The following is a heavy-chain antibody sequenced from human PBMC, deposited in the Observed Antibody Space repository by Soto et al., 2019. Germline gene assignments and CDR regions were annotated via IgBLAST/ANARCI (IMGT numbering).Heavy chain of an antibody. CDR1: GFTFSSYG. CDR3: AKDQGRGGYSYGYFSPYFDY. CDR2: ISYDGSNK. V-gene: IGHV3-30*18. Sequence: GGSLRLSCAASGFTFSSYGMQWVRQAPGKGLEWVAVISYDGSNKYYADAVKGRFTISRDNSKNTLYLQMNSLRAEDTAVYYYAKDQGRGGYSYGYFSPYFDYWGQGTLVTVSS. J-gene: IGHJ4*02. D-gene: IGHD5-18*01.